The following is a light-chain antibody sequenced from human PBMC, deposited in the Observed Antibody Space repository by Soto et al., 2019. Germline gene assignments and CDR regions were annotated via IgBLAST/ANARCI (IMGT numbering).Light chain of an antibody. Sequence: QSVLTQPASLYGVPGQSITISCTGTSSDVGAYNYDSWYQQYPGEAPKVIIYDVSHRPAGVSNRFSGSKSGNTASLTISGLQTQDEADYYCSSYTSATTYVFGTGTKVTVL. CDR1: SSDVGAYNY. CDR2: DVS. J-gene: IGLJ1*01. CDR3: SSYTSATTYV. V-gene: IGLV2-14*01.